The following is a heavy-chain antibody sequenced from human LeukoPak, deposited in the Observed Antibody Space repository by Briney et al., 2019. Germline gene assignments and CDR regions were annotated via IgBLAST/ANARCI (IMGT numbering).Heavy chain of an antibody. J-gene: IGHJ3*01. Sequence: SETLSLTCAVSDYSISSGYWAWIRQPPGKGLEWIGNIYHSGNTFYTPSLKSRATTSVDTSKNQFSLRLTSVTAADTAVYFCARGQGLVHLSVDAIDFWGPGTMVTVSS. V-gene: IGHV4-38-2*01. CDR2: IYHSGNT. CDR1: DYSISSGY. D-gene: IGHD6-19*01. CDR3: ARGQGLVHLSVDAIDF.